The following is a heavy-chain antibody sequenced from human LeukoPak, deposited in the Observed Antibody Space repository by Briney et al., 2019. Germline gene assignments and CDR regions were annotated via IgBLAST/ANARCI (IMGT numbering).Heavy chain of an antibody. V-gene: IGHV4-39*01. CDR2: IYYSGST. J-gene: IGHJ5*02. CDR1: GGSISSSSYY. CDR3: AARLDYYDSSGYPP. D-gene: IGHD3-22*01. Sequence: PSETLSLTCTVSGGSISSSSYYWGWIRQPPGKGLEWLGSIYYSGSTYYNPSLKSRVTISVDTSKNQFSLKLSSVTAADTAVYYCAARLDYYDSSGYPPWGQGTLVTVSS.